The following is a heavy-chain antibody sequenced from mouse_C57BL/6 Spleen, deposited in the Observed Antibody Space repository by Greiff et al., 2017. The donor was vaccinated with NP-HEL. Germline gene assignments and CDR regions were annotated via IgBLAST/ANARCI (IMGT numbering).Heavy chain of an antibody. Sequence: DVHLVESEGGLVQPGSSMKLSCTASGFTFSDYYMAWVRQVPEKGLEWVANINYDGSSTYYLDSLKSRFIISRDNAKNILYLQMSSLKSEDTATYYCARDPAGGYFDYWGQGTTLTVSS. CDR2: INYDGSST. D-gene: IGHD4-1*01. CDR3: ARDPAGGYFDY. CDR1: GFTFSDYY. V-gene: IGHV5-16*01. J-gene: IGHJ2*01.